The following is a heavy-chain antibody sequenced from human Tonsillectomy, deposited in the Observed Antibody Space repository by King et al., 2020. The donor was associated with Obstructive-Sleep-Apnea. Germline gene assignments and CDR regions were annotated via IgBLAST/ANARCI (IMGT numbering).Heavy chain of an antibody. V-gene: IGHV4-31*03. CDR2: IYYSGST. D-gene: IGHD3-3*01. J-gene: IGHJ4*02. Sequence: QLQESGPGLVKPSQTLSLTCTVSGGSISSGGYYWSWIRQHPGKGLEWIGDIYYSGSTYYNPSPKSRVTISVDTSKNQFSLKLSSVTAADTAVYYCARALPLIYDFWSGSLDYWGQGTLVTVSS. CDR1: GGSISSGGYY. CDR3: ARALPLIYDFWSGSLDY.